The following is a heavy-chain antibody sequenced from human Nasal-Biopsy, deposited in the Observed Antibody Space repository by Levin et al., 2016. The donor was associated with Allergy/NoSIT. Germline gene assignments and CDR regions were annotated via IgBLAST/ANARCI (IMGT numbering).Heavy chain of an antibody. J-gene: IGHJ5*02. Sequence: GGSLRLSCTASGFTFTSFWMHWVRQVPGKGLVWVSRINGDGTTTQYADSVKGRFTISRDNAKNTLFLQMNSLSAEDTAVYYCARDVGHCGGGVCGSWGQGTLVTVSS. D-gene: IGHD2-8*02. V-gene: IGHV3-74*01. CDR1: GFTFTSFW. CDR3: ARDVGHCGGGVCGS. CDR2: INGDGTTT.